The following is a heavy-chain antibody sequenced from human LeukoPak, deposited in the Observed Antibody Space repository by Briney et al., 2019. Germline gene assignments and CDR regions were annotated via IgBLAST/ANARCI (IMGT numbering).Heavy chain of an antibody. CDR1: GGSISSYY. V-gene: IGHV4-4*07. CDR2: IYTSGSI. J-gene: IGHJ5*02. D-gene: IGHD6-13*01. CDR3: ARAHSSSWYSPNWFAP. Sequence: SETLSLTCTVSGGSISSYYWSWIRQPAGKGLEWIGRIYTSGSINYNPSLKSRVTMSVDTSKNQFSLKLSSVTAADTAVYYCARAHSSSWYSPNWFAPWGQGTLVTVSS.